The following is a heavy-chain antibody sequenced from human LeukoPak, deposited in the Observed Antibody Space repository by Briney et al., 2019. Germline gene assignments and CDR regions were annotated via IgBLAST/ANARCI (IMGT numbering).Heavy chain of an antibody. CDR3: AKGLTTVTTQGDY. CDR1: GFTFSSYG. V-gene: IGHV3-30*02. Sequence: PGGSLRLSCAASGFTFSSYGMHWVRQAPGKGLEWVAFIRYDSSDKYNADSVKGRFTISRDNSKNTLYLQMNSLRAEDTAVYYCAKGLTTVTTQGDYWGQGALVTVSS. CDR2: IRYDSSDK. J-gene: IGHJ4*02. D-gene: IGHD4-17*01.